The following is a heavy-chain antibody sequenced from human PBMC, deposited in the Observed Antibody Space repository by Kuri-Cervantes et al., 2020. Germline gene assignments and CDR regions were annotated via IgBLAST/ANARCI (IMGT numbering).Heavy chain of an antibody. V-gene: IGHV4-59*01. CDR1: GGSISSYY. J-gene: IGHJ4*02. Sequence: SETLSLTCTVSGGSISSYYWSWIRQPPGKGLEWIGYIYYSGGTNYKPSLKSRVTISVDTSKNQFSLKLSSVTAADTAVYYCARVQRGSGWYYFDYWGQGTLVTVSS. D-gene: IGHD6-19*01. CDR3: ARVQRGSGWYYFDY. CDR2: IYYSGGT.